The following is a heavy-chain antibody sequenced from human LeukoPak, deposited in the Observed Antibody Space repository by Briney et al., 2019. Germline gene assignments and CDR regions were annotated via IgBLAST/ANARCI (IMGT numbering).Heavy chain of an antibody. V-gene: IGHV3-21*01. D-gene: IGHD6-13*01. CDR1: GFTFSSYS. Sequence: PGGSLRLSCAASGFTFSSYSMNWVRQAPGKGLEWVSSISTTSSYIYYADSVKGRFTISRDNAKNSLYLQMNNLRAEDTAVYYCASRDALGYWGQGTLVTVSS. J-gene: IGHJ4*02. CDR3: ASRDALGY. CDR2: ISTTSSYI.